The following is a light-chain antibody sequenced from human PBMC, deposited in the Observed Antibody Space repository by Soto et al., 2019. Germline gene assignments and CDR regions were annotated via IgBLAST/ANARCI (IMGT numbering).Light chain of an antibody. Sequence: EIVLTQSPDTLSLSPGQRSTLSCRASQSVRSDYFAWYQQKPGQAPRVIIFGVSTRATGVPDRFSGSGSGTDFTLTISRLEPEDFAVYYCQQYGSSPRTFGQGTKVDNK. CDR2: GVS. CDR3: QQYGSSPRT. J-gene: IGKJ1*01. CDR1: QSVRSDY. V-gene: IGKV3-20*01.